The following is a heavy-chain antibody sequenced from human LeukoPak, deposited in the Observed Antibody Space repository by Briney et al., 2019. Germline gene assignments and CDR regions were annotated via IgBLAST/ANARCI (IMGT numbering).Heavy chain of an antibody. Sequence: SENLSLTCTVSAGSISSSSYYWGWIRQPPGKGLEWIGSIYYSGSTYYNPSHKSRVTISVDTSKTQFSLKLSSVTAADTALYYCARQIAVAGNWFDPWGQGTLVTVSS. J-gene: IGHJ5*02. V-gene: IGHV4-39*01. CDR2: IYYSGST. D-gene: IGHD6-19*01. CDR1: AGSISSSSYY. CDR3: ARQIAVAGNWFDP.